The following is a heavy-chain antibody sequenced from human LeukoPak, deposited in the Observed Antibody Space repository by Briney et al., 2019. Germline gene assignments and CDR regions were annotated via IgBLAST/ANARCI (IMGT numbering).Heavy chain of an antibody. J-gene: IGHJ4*02. CDR2: IYYSGST. V-gene: IGHV4-59*01. CDR1: GGSISSYY. Sequence: ETLSLTCTVSGGSISSYYWSWIRQPPGKGLEWIGYIYYSGSTNYNPSLKSRVTISVDTSKNQFSLKLSSVTAADTAVYYCARVDTAMVPDYWGQGTLVTVSS. CDR3: ARVDTAMVPDY. D-gene: IGHD5-18*01.